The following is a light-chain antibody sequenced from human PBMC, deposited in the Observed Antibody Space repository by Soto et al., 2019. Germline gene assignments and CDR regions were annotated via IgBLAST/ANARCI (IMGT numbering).Light chain of an antibody. CDR1: SSNIGNNA. CDR3: AAWDYSLNGVV. Sequence: QAVVTQPPSVSEAPRQRVTISCSGSSSNIGNNAVNWYQQLPGKAPKLLIYYDDLLPSGVSDRFSGSKSGTSASLAISGLQSEDEADYYCAAWDYSLNGVVFGGGTKLTVL. J-gene: IGLJ2*01. V-gene: IGLV1-36*01. CDR2: YDD.